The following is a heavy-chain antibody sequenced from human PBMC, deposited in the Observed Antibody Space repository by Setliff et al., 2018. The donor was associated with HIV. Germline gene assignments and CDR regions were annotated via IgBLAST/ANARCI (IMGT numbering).Heavy chain of an antibody. V-gene: IGHV4-4*07. CDR2: IYTSESA. J-gene: IGHJ4*02. CDR3: ARSIYGSGTYPLDI. D-gene: IGHD3-10*01. CDR1: GGSISSYY. Sequence: PSETLSLTCTVSGGSISSYYWSWIRQPAGKGLEWIGRIYTSESANYNPSLKSRVTMSVDTSRNHFSLKLTSVTAADTAVYYCARSIYGSGTYPLDIWGPGILVTVSS.